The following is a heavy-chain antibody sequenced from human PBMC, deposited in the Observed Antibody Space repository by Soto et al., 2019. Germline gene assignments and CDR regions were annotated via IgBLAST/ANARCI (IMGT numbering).Heavy chain of an antibody. V-gene: IGHV3-11*06. Sequence: GKGLEWVSYISSSSSYTNYADSVKGRFTISRDNAKNSLYLQMNSLRAEDTAVYYCACVCYGSGSYKTSPSLDYSGQRTLVTVPS. D-gene: IGHD3-10*01. CDR3: ACVCYGSGSYKTSPSLDY. J-gene: IGHJ4*02. CDR2: ISSSSSYT.